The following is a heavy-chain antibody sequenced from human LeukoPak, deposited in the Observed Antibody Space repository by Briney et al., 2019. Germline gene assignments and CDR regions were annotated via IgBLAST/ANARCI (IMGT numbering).Heavy chain of an antibody. V-gene: IGHV4-39*07. CDR1: GGSISSSSYY. Sequence: SETLSLTCTVSGGSISSSSYYWGWIRQPPGKGLEWIGSIYYSGSTYYNPSLKSRVTISVDTSKNQFSLKLSSVTAADTAVYYCARGYSSSWECFDYWGQGTLVTVSS. CDR3: ARGYSSSWECFDY. J-gene: IGHJ4*02. CDR2: IYYSGST. D-gene: IGHD6-13*01.